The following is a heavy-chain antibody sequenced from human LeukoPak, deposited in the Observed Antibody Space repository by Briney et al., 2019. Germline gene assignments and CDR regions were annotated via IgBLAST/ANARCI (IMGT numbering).Heavy chain of an antibody. CDR1: GFTFSSYA. D-gene: IGHD1-14*01. V-gene: IGHV3-23*01. CDR3: AKTGRGADYFDY. Sequence: GGSLRLSCAASGFTFSSYAVSWVRQAPGKGLGWVSAISGSGGSTYYADSVKGRFTISRDSSKNTLYLQMNSLRAEDTAVYYCAKTGRGADYFDYWGQGTLVTVSS. CDR2: ISGSGGST. J-gene: IGHJ4*02.